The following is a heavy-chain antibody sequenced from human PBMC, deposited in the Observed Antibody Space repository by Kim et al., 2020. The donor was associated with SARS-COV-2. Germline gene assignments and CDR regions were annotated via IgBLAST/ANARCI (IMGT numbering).Heavy chain of an antibody. V-gene: IGHV4-30-2*04. CDR3: ARSLVGATSWFDP. Sequence: YNPALKDRVHISVGQSKTTFSLKLGAVTAADTAVYYCARSLVGATSWFDPWGQGTLVTVSS. J-gene: IGHJ5*02. D-gene: IGHD1-26*01.